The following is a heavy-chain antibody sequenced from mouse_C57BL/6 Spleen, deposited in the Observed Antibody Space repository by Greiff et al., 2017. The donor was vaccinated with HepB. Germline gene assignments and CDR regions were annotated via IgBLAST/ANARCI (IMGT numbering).Heavy chain of an antibody. D-gene: IGHD2-4*01. CDR1: GFTFSNYW. Sequence: EVKLVESGGGLVQPGGSMKLSCVASGFTFSNYWMNWVRQSPEKGLEWVAQIRLKSDNYATHYAVSVKGRFTISRDDSKSSVYLQMNNLRAEDTGMYYCSYDYDVGDYWGQGTTLTVSS. J-gene: IGHJ2*01. V-gene: IGHV6-3*01. CDR2: IRLKSDNYAT. CDR3: SYDYDVGDY.